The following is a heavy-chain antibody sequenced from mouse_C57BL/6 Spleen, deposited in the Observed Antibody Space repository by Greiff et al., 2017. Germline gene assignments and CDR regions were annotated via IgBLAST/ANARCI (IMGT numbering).Heavy chain of an antibody. V-gene: IGHV1-15*01. CDR1: GYTFTDYE. D-gene: IGHD2-3*01. CDR3: TSGGEGYPFAY. Sequence: VQLQQSGAELVRPGASVTLSCKASGYTFTDYEMHWVKQTPVHGLEWIGAIDPETGGTASNQKFTGKAILTADTSSSTAYMELRSLTAEDSAVYYCTSGGEGYPFAYWGQGTLVTVSA. J-gene: IGHJ3*01. CDR2: IDPETGGT.